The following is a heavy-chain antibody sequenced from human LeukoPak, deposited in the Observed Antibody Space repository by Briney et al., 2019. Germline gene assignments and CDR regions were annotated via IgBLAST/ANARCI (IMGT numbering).Heavy chain of an antibody. Sequence: PGGSLRLSCAASGFTSSTYAMDWVRQAPDEGLGWVAFVRYDGSNKYYVDSAKGQFTISRDNSKNTLYLQMNSLRTEDTAVYYCAKDGPLYSSGWYVDYWGQGALVTVSS. CDR1: GFTSSTYA. CDR3: AKDGPLYSSGWYVDY. CDR2: VRYDGSNK. D-gene: IGHD6-19*01. V-gene: IGHV3-30*02. J-gene: IGHJ4*02.